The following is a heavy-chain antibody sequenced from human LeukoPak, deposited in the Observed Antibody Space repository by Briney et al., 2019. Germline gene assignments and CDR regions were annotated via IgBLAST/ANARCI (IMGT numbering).Heavy chain of an antibody. Sequence: GASVKVSCKASGYTFTGYYMHWVRQAPGQGLEWMGWINPNSGGTNHAQKFQGRVTMTRDTSISTAYMELSRLRSDDTAVYYCATDYGDYTRFDYWGQGTLVTVSS. J-gene: IGHJ4*02. D-gene: IGHD4-17*01. CDR1: GYTFTGYY. CDR3: ATDYGDYTRFDY. CDR2: INPNSGGT. V-gene: IGHV1-2*02.